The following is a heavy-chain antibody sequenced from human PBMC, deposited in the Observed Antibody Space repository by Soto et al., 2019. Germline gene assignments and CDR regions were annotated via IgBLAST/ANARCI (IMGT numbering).Heavy chain of an antibody. CDR2: IIPIFDTA. Sequence: QVQLVQAGAEVKKPGSSVKVSCKASGGTFSSYAISWVRQAPGQGLEWMGGIIPIFDTANYAQKFQGRVTITADESTSTAYMELSSLRSEDTAVYYCARHHCISSSCYYYYYYGMDVWGQGTTVTVSS. CDR3: ARHHCISSSCYYYYYYGMDV. D-gene: IGHD2-15*01. V-gene: IGHV1-69*12. CDR1: GGTFSSYA. J-gene: IGHJ6*02.